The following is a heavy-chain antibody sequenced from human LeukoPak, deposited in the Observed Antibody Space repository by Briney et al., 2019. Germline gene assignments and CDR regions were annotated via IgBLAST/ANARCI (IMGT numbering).Heavy chain of an antibody. Sequence: GGSLRLSCAASGFTFSSYAMSWVRQAPGKGLEWVSAISGSGGSTYYADSVKGRFTISRDNSKNTLYLQMYSLRAEDTAVYYCARDVWGCSSTSCSWGAFDYWGQGTLVTVSS. V-gene: IGHV3-23*01. D-gene: IGHD2-2*01. CDR3: ARDVWGCSSTSCSWGAFDY. CDR2: ISGSGGST. CDR1: GFTFSSYA. J-gene: IGHJ4*02.